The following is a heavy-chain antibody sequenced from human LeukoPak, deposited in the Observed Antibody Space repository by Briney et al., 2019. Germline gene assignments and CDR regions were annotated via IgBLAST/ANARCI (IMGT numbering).Heavy chain of an antibody. D-gene: IGHD1-14*01. CDR1: GYSISSGYY. CDR3: ARGTPGGYFDY. V-gene: IGHV4-38-2*02. CDR2: IYHSGST. Sequence: SETLSLTCTVSGYSISSGYYWGWIRQPPGKGLEWIGSIYHSGSTYYNPSLKSRVTISVDTSKNQFSLKLSSVTAADTAVYYCARGTPGGYFDYWGQGTLVTVSS. J-gene: IGHJ4*02.